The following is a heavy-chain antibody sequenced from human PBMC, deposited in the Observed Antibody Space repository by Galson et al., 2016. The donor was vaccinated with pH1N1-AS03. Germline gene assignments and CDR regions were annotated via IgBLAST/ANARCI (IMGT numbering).Heavy chain of an antibody. CDR3: ARSGAGSFYEGDL. CDR1: GYTFTNYG. D-gene: IGHD3-10*01. CDR2: IGTYT. Sequence: SVKVSCKASGYTFTNYGISWVRQAPGQGLEYMGWIGTYTIYAQKLKGRVTMTTDTSTSTAYMELRSLRSDDTAVYYCARSGAGSFYEGDLWGQGTLVSVSS. J-gene: IGHJ4*02. V-gene: IGHV1-18*01.